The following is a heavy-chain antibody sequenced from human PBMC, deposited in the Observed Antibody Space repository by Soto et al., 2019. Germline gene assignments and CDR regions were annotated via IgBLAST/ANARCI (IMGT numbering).Heavy chain of an antibody. Sequence: GGSLRLSCAASGFTFSSYAMSWVRQAPGKGLEWVSAISGSGGSTYYADSVKGRFTISRDNSKNTLYLQMNSLRAEDTAVYYCAKNPTVTRRGVYYYGMDVWGQGTTVTVSS. J-gene: IGHJ6*02. CDR2: ISGSGGST. CDR1: GFTFSSYA. V-gene: IGHV3-23*01. D-gene: IGHD4-17*01. CDR3: AKNPTVTRRGVYYYGMDV.